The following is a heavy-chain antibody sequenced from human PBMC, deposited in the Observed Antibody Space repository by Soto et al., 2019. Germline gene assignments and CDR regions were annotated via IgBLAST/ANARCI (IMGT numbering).Heavy chain of an antibody. V-gene: IGHV3-23*01. CDR3: AKDLESGYDFWSGYPLGFDY. J-gene: IGHJ4*02. CDR2: LSGSGGST. CDR1: GFTFSSYA. Sequence: GGSLRLSCAASGFTFSSYAMSWVRQAPGKGLEWVSALSGSGGSTYYADSVKGRFTISRDNSKNTLYLQMNSLRAEDTAVYYCAKDLESGYDFWSGYPLGFDYWGQGTLVTVSS. D-gene: IGHD3-3*01.